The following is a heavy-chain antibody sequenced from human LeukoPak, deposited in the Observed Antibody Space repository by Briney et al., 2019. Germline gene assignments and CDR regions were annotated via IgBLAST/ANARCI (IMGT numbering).Heavy chain of an antibody. CDR1: GFTFSSYA. CDR2: ISGSGGST. D-gene: IGHD3-22*01. J-gene: IGHJ3*02. Sequence: GGSLRLSCAASGFTFSSYAMSWVRQAPGKGLEWVSAISGSGGSTYYADSVKGRFTISRDNSMNTLYLQMNSLRAEDTAVYYCAKDRYYDSSGYDAFDIWGQGTMVTVSS. V-gene: IGHV3-23*01. CDR3: AKDRYYDSSGYDAFDI.